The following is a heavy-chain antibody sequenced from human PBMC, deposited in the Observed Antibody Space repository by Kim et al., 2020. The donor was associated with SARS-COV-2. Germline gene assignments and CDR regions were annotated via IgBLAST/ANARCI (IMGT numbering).Heavy chain of an antibody. V-gene: IGHV4-34*01. CDR3: ASRNGGRAV. Sequence: SETLSLTCTVSGGSFSSYYWNWIRQPPGKGLEWIWEINHSGSTNYNPSLKSRVTISVDTYKNQYSLKLSSVTAADTAVYYCASRNGGRAVCGQGTLVTVSS. CDR1: GGSFSSYY. CDR2: INHSGST. D-gene: IGHD3-16*01. J-gene: IGHJ4*02.